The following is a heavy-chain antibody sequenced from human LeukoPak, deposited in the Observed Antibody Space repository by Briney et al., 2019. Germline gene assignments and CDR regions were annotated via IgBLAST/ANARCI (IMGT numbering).Heavy chain of an antibody. D-gene: IGHD6-13*01. Sequence: PSETLSLTCTVSGGSISSSSYYWGWIRQPPGKGLEWIGSIYYSGSTYYNPSLKSRVTISVDTSKNQFSLKLSSVTAADTAVYYCASALIAASGTAYGMDVWGQGTTVTVSS. V-gene: IGHV4-39*07. CDR1: GGSISSSSYY. J-gene: IGHJ6*02. CDR2: IYYSGST. CDR3: ASALIAASGTAYGMDV.